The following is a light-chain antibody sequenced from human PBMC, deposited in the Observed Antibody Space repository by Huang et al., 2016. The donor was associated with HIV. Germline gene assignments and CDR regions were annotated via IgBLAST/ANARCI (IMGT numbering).Light chain of an antibody. V-gene: IGKV3-20*01. CDR3: QQYGSSPLIT. CDR2: GAS. CDR1: QSLSSNY. Sequence: EIVLTQSPGTLSLSPGERVTLSCRASQSLSSNYLAWYQQKPGQAPRLLIYGASSRATDIPDRFSGSGSGTDFTLTISRLEPEDFAVYYCQQYGSSPLITFGQGTRLEIK. J-gene: IGKJ5*01.